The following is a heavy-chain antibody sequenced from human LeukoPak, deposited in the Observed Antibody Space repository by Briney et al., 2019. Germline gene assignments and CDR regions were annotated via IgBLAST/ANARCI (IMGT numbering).Heavy chain of an antibody. CDR2: INHGGIT. Sequence: PSGTLSLTCAVYGGSFSGYYWSWIRQPPGRGLEWIGEINHGGITTYNPSLRSRVSISIDTSKMQFSLKLRAVTAADRAVYYCARGLRGYSYGNWFDPWGQGTLVTVSS. CDR1: GGSFSGYY. D-gene: IGHD5-18*01. CDR3: ARGLRGYSYGNWFDP. V-gene: IGHV4-34*01. J-gene: IGHJ5*02.